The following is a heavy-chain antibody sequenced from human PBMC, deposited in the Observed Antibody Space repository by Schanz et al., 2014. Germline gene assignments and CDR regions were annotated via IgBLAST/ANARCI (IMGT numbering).Heavy chain of an antibody. V-gene: IGHV3-21*01. CDR3: TRGAGWADY. Sequence: EVQLVESGGGLVKPGGSLRLSCVVSGFTFSSYTVNWVRLAPGKGLEWVSSISSGSSYIYYADSVKGRFAISRDNANNSLYLQMNSLRAEDTAVYYCTRGAGWADYWGQGTLVTVSS. D-gene: IGHD1-26*01. CDR1: GFTFSSYT. J-gene: IGHJ4*02. CDR2: ISSGSSYI.